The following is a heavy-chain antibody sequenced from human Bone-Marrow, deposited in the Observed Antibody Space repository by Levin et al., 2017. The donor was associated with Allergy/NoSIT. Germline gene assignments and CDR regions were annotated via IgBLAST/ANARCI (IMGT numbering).Heavy chain of an antibody. CDR3: ARDGDYGAGFFDY. J-gene: IGHJ4*02. D-gene: IGHD4/OR15-4a*01. V-gene: IGHV3-53*01. CDR2: IFRGGNT. CDR1: GLIVSDNY. Sequence: GGSLRLSCAASGLIVSDNYMSWVRQAPGRGLEWVSTIFRGGNTYYANSVMGRFTISRDDSKNTLYLQMNSLRADDTALYYCARDGDYGAGFFDYWGQGTLVAVSS.